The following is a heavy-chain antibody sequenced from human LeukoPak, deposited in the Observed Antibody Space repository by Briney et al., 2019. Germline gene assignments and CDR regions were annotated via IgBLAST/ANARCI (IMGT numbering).Heavy chain of an antibody. CDR3: AELGITMIGGV. CDR2: ISSSGSTI. Sequence: GGSLRLSCEASGFTFSSYEMNWVRQAPGKGLGWVSYISSSGSTIYYADSVKGRFTISRDNAKNSLYLQMNSLRAEDTAVYYCAELGITMIGGVWGKGTTVTISS. J-gene: IGHJ6*04. V-gene: IGHV3-48*03. CDR1: GFTFSSYE. D-gene: IGHD3-10*02.